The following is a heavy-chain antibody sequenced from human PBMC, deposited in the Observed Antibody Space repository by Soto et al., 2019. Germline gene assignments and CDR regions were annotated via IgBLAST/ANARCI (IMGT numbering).Heavy chain of an antibody. Sequence: EVQLVESGGGLVKPGGSLRLSCAASGFRFSSYSMNWVRQAPGKGLEWVSSIDGSRTYIYYVDSVKGRFTISRDNAKKSQYLHMDSLYLQMNSLRAEDTAVYYCARAALGSWYFDLWGRGTLVTVSS. CDR1: GFRFSSYS. V-gene: IGHV3-21*01. CDR3: ARAALGSWYFDL. J-gene: IGHJ2*01. CDR2: IDGSRTYI. D-gene: IGHD3-16*02.